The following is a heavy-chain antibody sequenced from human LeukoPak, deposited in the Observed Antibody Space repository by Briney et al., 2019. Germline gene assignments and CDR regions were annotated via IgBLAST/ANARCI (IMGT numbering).Heavy chain of an antibody. Sequence: SGGSLRLSCAASGFTFSNYAMSWVRQAPGKGLEWVAVISYDGSNKYYADSVKGRFTISRDNSKNTLYLQMNSLRAEDTAVYYCARGFYYYDSSGYYYGYFQHWGQGTLVTVSS. CDR3: ARGFYYYDSSGYYYGYFQH. CDR1: GFTFSNYA. J-gene: IGHJ1*01. D-gene: IGHD3-22*01. CDR2: ISYDGSNK. V-gene: IGHV3-30-3*01.